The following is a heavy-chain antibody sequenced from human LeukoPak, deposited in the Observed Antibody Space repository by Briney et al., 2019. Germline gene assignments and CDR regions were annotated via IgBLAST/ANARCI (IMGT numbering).Heavy chain of an antibody. D-gene: IGHD3-3*01. J-gene: IGHJ4*02. CDR3: ARDSFWSGSVPGY. CDR1: GFTFSGYW. CDR2: IKEDGSEK. Sequence: GGSLRRSCAAYGFTFSGYWMTWLRQAPGQGLEGVANIKEDGSEKYYIDSVKGRFTISRDNAKNSLYLQMNSVRAEDTAVYYCARDSFWSGSVPGYWGQGTLVTVSS. V-gene: IGHV3-7*01.